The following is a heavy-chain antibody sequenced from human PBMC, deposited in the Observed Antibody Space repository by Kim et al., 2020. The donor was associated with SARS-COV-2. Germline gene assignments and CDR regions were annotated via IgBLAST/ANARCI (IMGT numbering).Heavy chain of an antibody. CDR3: AKGGAGTYRDYFDY. V-gene: IGHV3-30*18. Sequence: GGSLRLSCAASGFTFSSYGMHWVRQAPGKGLEWVAVISYDGNNEYYADSVKGRFTISRDNSKNTLYLQMNSLRAEDTAVYYCAKGGAGTYRDYFDYWGQGTLVTVSS. J-gene: IGHJ4*02. CDR1: GFTFSSYG. CDR2: ISYDGNNE. D-gene: IGHD3-10*01.